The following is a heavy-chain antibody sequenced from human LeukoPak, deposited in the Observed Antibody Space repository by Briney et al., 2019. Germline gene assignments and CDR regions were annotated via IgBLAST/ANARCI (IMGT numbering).Heavy chain of an antibody. D-gene: IGHD1-14*01. V-gene: IGHV3-7*03. CDR2: IRQDGNEK. CDR3: ARDRTGAGLDY. Sequence: GGSLRLSCAASGFTFSSSWMSWVRRAPGKGLEWVANIRQDGNEKYFADSVKGRFTISRDNAMNSLFLQINSLRAEDTAVYYCARDRTGAGLDYWGQGTLVTV. CDR1: GFTFSSSW. J-gene: IGHJ4*02.